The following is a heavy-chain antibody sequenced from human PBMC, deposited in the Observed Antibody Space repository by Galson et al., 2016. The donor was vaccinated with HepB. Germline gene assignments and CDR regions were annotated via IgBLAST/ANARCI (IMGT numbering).Heavy chain of an antibody. CDR2: IYSGDST. CDR1: GFTVSSTF. Sequence: SLRLSCAASGFTVSSTFMTWVRQAPGKGLEWVSVIYSGDSTNYADSVKGRFTISRGNSKNTLYLQMNSLRVEDTAVYYCARGKAVTGSDPLDPWGQGTVVTVSS. CDR3: ARGKAVTGSDPLDP. J-gene: IGHJ5*02. V-gene: IGHV3-53*01. D-gene: IGHD6-19*01.